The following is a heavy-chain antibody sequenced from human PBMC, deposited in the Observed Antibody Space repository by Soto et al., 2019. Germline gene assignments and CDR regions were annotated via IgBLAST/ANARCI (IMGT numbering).Heavy chain of an antibody. CDR3: ARHPPYGPLDY. CDR1: GDSGGFISSSSYH. J-gene: IGHJ4*02. CDR2: IYYSGST. Sequence: QLQLQESGPGLVKPSETLSLTCTVSGDSGGFISSSSYHWGRIRQPPGKGLEWLGSIYYSGSTYYNPPLKIRVTISGDTSKTQFSLRLTSVTAADTAVYYCARHPPYGPLDYWGQGTLVTVSS. V-gene: IGHV4-39*01. D-gene: IGHD4-17*01.